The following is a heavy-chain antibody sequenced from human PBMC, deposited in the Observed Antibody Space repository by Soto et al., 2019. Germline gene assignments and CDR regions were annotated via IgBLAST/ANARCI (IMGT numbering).Heavy chain of an antibody. CDR1: GYSFTTYG. J-gene: IGHJ2*01. CDR2: ISTYHGNV. Sequence: QVQLMQSGAEVKEPGASVKVACKASGYSFTTYGISWVRQAPGLGLEWMAWISTYHGNVKYADNLQGRVTVTTDTSTSTAYMELRSLRSDDTAIYYWARGGYSTSSTWHWYFDLWGRGTLLTVSS. V-gene: IGHV1-18*01. CDR3: ARGGYSTSSTWHWYFDL. D-gene: IGHD2-21*01.